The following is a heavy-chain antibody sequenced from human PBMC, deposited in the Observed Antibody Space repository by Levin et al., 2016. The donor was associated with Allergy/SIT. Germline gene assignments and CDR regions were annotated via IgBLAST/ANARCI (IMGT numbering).Heavy chain of an antibody. Sequence: SGPTLVKPTQTLTLTCTFSGFSLYSSGKGVAWFRQPPGQALEWLAFLYWDNDDRYSPSLKSRLTITRDTSNNQVVLTLTNVDPVDTATYFCVRVHWVTSGVIDAVGLWGQGTLVTVSS. J-gene: IGHJ4*02. CDR3: VRVHWVTSGVIDAVGL. D-gene: IGHD3-10*01. CDR1: GFSLYSSGKG. CDR2: LYWDNDD. V-gene: IGHV2-5*02.